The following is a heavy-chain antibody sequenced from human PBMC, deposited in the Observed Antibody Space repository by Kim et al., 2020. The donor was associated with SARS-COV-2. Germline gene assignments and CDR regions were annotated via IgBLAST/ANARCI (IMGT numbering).Heavy chain of an antibody. Sequence: GESLKISCKGSGYSFTSYWIGWVRQMPGKGLEWMGIIYPGDSDTRYSPSFQGQVTISADKSISTAYLQWSSLKASDTAMYYCARHTVHCSGGSCYSRSPYYCYYYGMDVWGQGTTVTVSS. V-gene: IGHV5-51*01. CDR2: IYPGDSDT. D-gene: IGHD2-15*01. J-gene: IGHJ6*02. CDR1: GYSFTSYW. CDR3: ARHTVHCSGGSCYSRSPYYCYYYGMDV.